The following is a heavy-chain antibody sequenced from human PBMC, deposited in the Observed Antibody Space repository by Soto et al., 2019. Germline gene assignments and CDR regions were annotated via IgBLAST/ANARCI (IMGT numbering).Heavy chain of an antibody. V-gene: IGHV3-30-3*01. CDR2: MSDDGSNI. CDR1: GITLSSYA. J-gene: IGHJ3*02. Sequence: LGGSLILSCAASGITLSSYAMHWVRQVPGKGLEWVALMSDDGSNIYYADSVRGRFTISRDNAKNTLYLQMNSLRPEDTAVYYCVRGAFDMWGQGTMVTVSS. CDR3: VRGAFDM.